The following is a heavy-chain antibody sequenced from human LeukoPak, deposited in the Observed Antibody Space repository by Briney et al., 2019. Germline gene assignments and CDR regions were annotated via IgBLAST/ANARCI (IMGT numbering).Heavy chain of an antibody. CDR1: GYSFTTYW. Sequence: GESLKISCKGPGYSFTTYWIGWVRQMPGKGLELMGIIYPGGSDTRYSPSFQGHVTISADKSISSAYLQWSSLKASDTAMYYCARDGGLNTRDAFDIWGQGTMVSVSS. V-gene: IGHV5-51*01. D-gene: IGHD2-2*02. J-gene: IGHJ3*02. CDR2: IYPGGSDT. CDR3: ARDGGLNTRDAFDI.